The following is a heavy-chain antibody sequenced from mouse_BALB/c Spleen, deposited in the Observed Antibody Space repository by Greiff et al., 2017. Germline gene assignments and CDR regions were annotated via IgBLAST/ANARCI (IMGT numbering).Heavy chain of an antibody. CDR2: IDPANGNT. CDR3: ARGLRANYYAMDY. Sequence: VHVKQSGAELVKPGASVKLSCTASGFNIKDTYMHWVKQRPEQGLEWIGRIDPANGNTKYDPKFQGKATITADTSSNTAYLQLSSLTSEDTAVYYCARGLRANYYAMDYWGQGTSVTVSS. CDR1: GFNIKDTY. J-gene: IGHJ4*01. D-gene: IGHD2-4*01. V-gene: IGHV14-3*02.